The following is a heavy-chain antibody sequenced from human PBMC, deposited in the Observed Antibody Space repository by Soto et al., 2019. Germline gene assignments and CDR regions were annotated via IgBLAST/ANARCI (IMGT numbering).Heavy chain of an antibody. Sequence: ASVKVSCKTSGYTFTGYYIHWVRQAPGQGLEWMGWINPNSGDAKYAQKFQGRVTMTRDPSTAYMQLSTLSSDDTAVYYCARSLSTIGARPDYWGQGTLVTVSS. CDR1: GYTFTGYY. CDR3: ARSLSTIGARPDY. V-gene: IGHV1-2*02. J-gene: IGHJ4*02. CDR2: INPNSGDA. D-gene: IGHD6-6*01.